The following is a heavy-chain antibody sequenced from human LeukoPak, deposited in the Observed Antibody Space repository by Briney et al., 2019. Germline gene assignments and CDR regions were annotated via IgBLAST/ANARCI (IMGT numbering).Heavy chain of an antibody. J-gene: IGHJ4*02. D-gene: IGHD3-22*01. Sequence: GGSLRLSCAASGLTLSGYWMSWVRQAPGKGLEWVANIKQDESEKYYVDSVKGRFTISRDNAKNSLYLQMNSLRAEDTAVYYCARGTSDSRVTPTRYWGQGTLVTVSS. CDR1: GLTLSGYW. V-gene: IGHV3-7*01. CDR2: IKQDESEK. CDR3: ARGTSDSRVTPTRY.